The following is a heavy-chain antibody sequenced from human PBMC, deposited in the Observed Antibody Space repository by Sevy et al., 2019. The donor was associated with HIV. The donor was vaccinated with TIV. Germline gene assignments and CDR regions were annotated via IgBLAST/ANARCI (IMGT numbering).Heavy chain of an antibody. CDR1: GFTFGGYW. J-gene: IGHJ4*02. D-gene: IGHD2-8*01. Sequence: GGSLRLSCAASGFTFGGYWLSWVRQAPGKGLEWVANIKPDGSETYVDSVKGRFFISRDSAMKSLYLQMNSLRVEDTAVYYCAAEWDYWGQGALVTVSS. CDR2: IKPDGSET. V-gene: IGHV3-7*03. CDR3: AAEWDY.